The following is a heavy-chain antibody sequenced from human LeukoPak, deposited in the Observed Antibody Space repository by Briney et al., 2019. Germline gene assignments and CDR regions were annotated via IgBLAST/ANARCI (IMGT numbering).Heavy chain of an antibody. CDR3: TSNDAFDV. CDR1: GFIFSNTW. CDR2: IKTKTNAGATDYAT. V-gene: IGHV3-15*05. J-gene: IGHJ3*01. Sequence: GGSLRLSCAASGFIFSNTWMNWVRQAPGKGLEWVGRIKTKTNAGATDYATDYAAPVKGRFAISRGDSKNTLYLQMSSLKTEDTALYYCTSNDAFDVWGQGTMVTVSS.